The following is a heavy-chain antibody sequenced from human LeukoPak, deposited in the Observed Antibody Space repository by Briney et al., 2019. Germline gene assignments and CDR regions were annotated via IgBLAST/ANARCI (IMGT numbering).Heavy chain of an antibody. CDR2: ISGSGGST. V-gene: IGHV3-23*01. CDR3: AKGSCRYCSSTSCYCYGMDV. CDR1: GFTFSSYA. Sequence: GRSLRLSCAASGFTFSSYAMSWVRQAPGKGLEWVSAISGSGGSTYYADSVKGRFTISRDNSKNTLYLQMNSLRAEDTAVYYCAKGSCRYCSSTSCYCYGMDVWGQGTTVTVSS. J-gene: IGHJ6*02. D-gene: IGHD2-2*01.